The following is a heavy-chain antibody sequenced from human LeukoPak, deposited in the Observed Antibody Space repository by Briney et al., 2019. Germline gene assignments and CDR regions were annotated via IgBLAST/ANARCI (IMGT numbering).Heavy chain of an antibody. CDR1: GFTFSSYE. V-gene: IGHV3-48*03. CDR2: ISSSGSTI. J-gene: IGHJ6*03. Sequence: HPGGSLRLSCAASGFTFSSYEMNWVRQAPGKGLEWVSYISSSGSTIYYADSVKGRFTVSRDNSKNTLYLQMNSLRAEDTAVYYCARVYYDFWSGLLKPNYYYYMDVWGKGTTVTVSS. CDR3: ARVYYDFWSGLLKPNYYYYMDV. D-gene: IGHD3-3*01.